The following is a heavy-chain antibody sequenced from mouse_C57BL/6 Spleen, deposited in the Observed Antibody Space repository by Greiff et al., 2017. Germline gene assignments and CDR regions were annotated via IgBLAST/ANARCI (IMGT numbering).Heavy chain of an antibody. V-gene: IGHV1-5*01. Sequence: VQLQQSGTVLARPGASVKMSCKTSGYTFTSYWMHWVKQRPGQGLEWLGAIYPGNSDTSYNQKFKGKAKLTAVTSASTAYMELSSLTNEDSAVYYCTRSYYYGSSDSAMDYWGQGTSVTVSS. CDR1: GYTFTSYW. CDR3: TRSYYYGSSDSAMDY. J-gene: IGHJ4*01. D-gene: IGHD1-1*01. CDR2: IYPGNSDT.